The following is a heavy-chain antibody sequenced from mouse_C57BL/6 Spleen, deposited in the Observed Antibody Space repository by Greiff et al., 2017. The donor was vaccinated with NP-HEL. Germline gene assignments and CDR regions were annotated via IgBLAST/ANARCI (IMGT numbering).Heavy chain of an antibody. J-gene: IGHJ4*01. CDR3: ATTVVADAMDY. CDR2: IHPNSGST. V-gene: IGHV1-64*01. Sequence: QVQLQQPGAELVKPGASVKLSCKASGYTFTSYWMHWVKQRPGQGLEWIGMIHPNSGSTNYNKKFKSKATLTVDKSSSTAYMQLSSLTSEDSAVYYCATTVVADAMDYWGQGTSVTVSS. D-gene: IGHD1-1*01. CDR1: GYTFTSYW.